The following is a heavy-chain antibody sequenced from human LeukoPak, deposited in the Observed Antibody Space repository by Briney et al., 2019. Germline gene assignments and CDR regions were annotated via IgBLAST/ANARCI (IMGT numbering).Heavy chain of an antibody. D-gene: IGHD5-24*01. J-gene: IGHJ4*02. Sequence: SETLSLTCPVSGGSISNYYYWTWIRQPPGKGLEWIGYVYYTGSTNFNPSLKSRVTMSLDTSRNQFSLKLTSLTAADTAVYYWARGAMATTPFFDYWGQGTLVTVSS. CDR1: GGSISNYY. CDR3: ARGAMATTPFFDY. CDR2: VYYTGST. V-gene: IGHV4-59*01.